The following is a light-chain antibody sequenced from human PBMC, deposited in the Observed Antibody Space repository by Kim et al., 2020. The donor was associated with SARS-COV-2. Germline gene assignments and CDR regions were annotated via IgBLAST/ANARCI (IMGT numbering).Light chain of an antibody. V-gene: IGKV4-1*01. CDR3: QQYYSTPYT. CDR1: QSVLYSSNNKNY. CDR2: WAS. J-gene: IGKJ2*01. Sequence: STINCKSSQSVLYSSNNKNYLAWYQQKPGQPPKLLIYWASTRESGVPDRFSGSGSGTDFTLTISSLQAEDVAVYYCQQYYSTPYTFGQGTKLEI.